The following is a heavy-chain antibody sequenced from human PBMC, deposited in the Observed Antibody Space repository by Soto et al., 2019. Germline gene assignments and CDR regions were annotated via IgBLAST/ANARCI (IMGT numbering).Heavy chain of an antibody. D-gene: IGHD3-22*01. CDR3: ARAGSSGPQTRYFDY. V-gene: IGHV4-30-2*01. J-gene: IGHJ4*02. CDR1: GGSISSGGYS. Sequence: PSETLSLTCAVSGGSISSGGYSWSWIRQPPGKGLEWIGYIYHSGSTYYNPSLKSRVTISVDRSKNQFSLKLSSVTAADTAVYYCARAGSSGPQTRYFDYWGQGTLVTVSS. CDR2: IYHSGST.